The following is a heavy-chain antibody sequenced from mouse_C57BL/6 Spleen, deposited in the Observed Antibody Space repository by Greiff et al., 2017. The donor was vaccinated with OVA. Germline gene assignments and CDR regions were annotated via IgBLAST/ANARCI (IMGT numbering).Heavy chain of an antibody. CDR1: GYTFTDYY. V-gene: IGHV1-26*01. J-gene: IGHJ2*01. CDR3: ARDRNWAFDY. CDR2: INPNNGGT. Sequence: EVQLQQSGPALVKPGASVKISCKASGYTFTDYYLNWVKQSHGKSLEWIGDINPNNGGTSYNQKFKGKATLTVDKSSSTAYMELRSLTSEDSAVYYCARDRNWAFDYWGQGTTLTVSS. D-gene: IGHD4-1*01.